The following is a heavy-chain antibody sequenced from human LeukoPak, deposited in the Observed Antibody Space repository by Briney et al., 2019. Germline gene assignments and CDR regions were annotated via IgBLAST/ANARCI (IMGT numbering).Heavy chain of an antibody. CDR3: ARVVWDTYRGYFDS. V-gene: IGHV3-48*03. CDR1: GFIFSNYE. D-gene: IGHD1-26*01. CDR2: ISSGGSVI. Sequence: GGSLRLSCRASGFIFSNYEMNWVRQAPGKGLEWVTYISSGGSVIYYADSVKGRFTISRDNAKNSLYLQMNSLRAEDTAVYYCARVVWDTYRGYFDSWGQGTLVTVSS. J-gene: IGHJ4*02.